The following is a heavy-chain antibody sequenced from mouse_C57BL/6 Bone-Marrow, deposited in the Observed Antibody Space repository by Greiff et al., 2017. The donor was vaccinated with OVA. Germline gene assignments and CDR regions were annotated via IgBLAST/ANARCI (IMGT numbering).Heavy chain of an antibody. Sequence: VQLKESGAELVRPGASVKLSCTASGFNIKDDYMHWVKQRPEQGLEWIGWIDPENGDTEYASKFQGKATITADTSSNTAYLQLSSLTSEDTAVYYCTLYYYGSSWGYYFDYWGQGTTLTVSS. V-gene: IGHV14-4*01. CDR2: IDPENGDT. CDR3: TLYYYGSSWGYYFDY. D-gene: IGHD1-1*01. J-gene: IGHJ2*01. CDR1: GFNIKDDY.